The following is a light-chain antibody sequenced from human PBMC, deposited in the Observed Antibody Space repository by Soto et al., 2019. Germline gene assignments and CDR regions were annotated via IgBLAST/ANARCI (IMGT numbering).Light chain of an antibody. CDR1: QSISTW. CDR2: KAS. Sequence: DIQMTQSPSTLSASVGDRVTITCRASQSISTWLAWYQQKPGKAPKLLIYKASSLEGGVPSRFGGSGSGTLLNITISRLHPDDFATYYCQQYNTYPLTFGGGTTVDIK. V-gene: IGKV1-5*03. CDR3: QQYNTYPLT. J-gene: IGKJ4*01.